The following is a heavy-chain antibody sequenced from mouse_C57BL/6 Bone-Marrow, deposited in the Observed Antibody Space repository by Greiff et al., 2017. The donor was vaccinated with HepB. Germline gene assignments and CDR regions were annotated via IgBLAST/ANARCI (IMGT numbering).Heavy chain of an antibody. CDR1: GYSFTGYY. CDR2: INPSTGGT. D-gene: IGHD1-3*01. CDR3: ARRGKPYIFFAY. V-gene: IGHV1-42*01. J-gene: IGHJ3*01. Sequence: EVQLVESGPELVKPGASVKISCKASGYSFTGYYMNWVKQSPEKSLEWIGEINPSTGGTTYNQKFKAKATLTVDKSSSTAYMQLKSLTSEDSAVYYCARRGKPYIFFAYWGQGTLVTVSA.